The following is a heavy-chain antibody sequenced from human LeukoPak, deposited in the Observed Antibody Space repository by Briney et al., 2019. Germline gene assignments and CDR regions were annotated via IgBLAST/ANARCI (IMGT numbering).Heavy chain of an antibody. CDR3: ARLRDGSLDF. V-gene: IGHV5-10-1*01. J-gene: IGHJ4*02. Sequence: GESLRISCKGSGYNFTAYWISWVRLMPGKGLEWMGRIDASDSYTNYRPPFQGHVIISTDKSITTAYLQWSSLKASDTAMYYCARLRDGSLDFWGQGTLVSVSS. CDR2: IDASDSYT. CDR1: GYNFTAYW.